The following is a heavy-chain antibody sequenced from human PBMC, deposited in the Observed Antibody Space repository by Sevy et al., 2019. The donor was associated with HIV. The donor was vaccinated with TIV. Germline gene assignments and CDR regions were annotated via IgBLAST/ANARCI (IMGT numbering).Heavy chain of an antibody. D-gene: IGHD6-19*01. J-gene: IGHJ4*02. CDR1: GFTFTDYV. V-gene: IGHV3-23*01. CDR3: ATDRISARFFDA. Sequence: GGSLRLSCTASGFTFTDYVMNWVRQAPGRGLEWVSSIGGTGGSTHYADSVKGRFTISRDNSKNTLYLQMNSLRAEDTAVYYCATDRISARFFDAWGQGTLVTVSS. CDR2: IGGTGGST.